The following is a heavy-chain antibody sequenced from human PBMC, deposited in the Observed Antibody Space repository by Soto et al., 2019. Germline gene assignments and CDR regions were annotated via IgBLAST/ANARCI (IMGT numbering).Heavy chain of an antibody. CDR3: ARDRGFLEWLSYYYYYGMDV. CDR1: GFTFSSYS. J-gene: IGHJ6*02. D-gene: IGHD3-3*01. V-gene: IGHV3-21*01. Sequence: PGGSLRLSCAASGFTFSSYSMNWVRQAPGKGLEWVSSISSSSSYIYYADSVQGRFTISRDNAKNSRYLQMNSLRAEDTAVYYCARDRGFLEWLSYYYYYGMDVWGQGTTVTVSS. CDR2: ISSSSSYI.